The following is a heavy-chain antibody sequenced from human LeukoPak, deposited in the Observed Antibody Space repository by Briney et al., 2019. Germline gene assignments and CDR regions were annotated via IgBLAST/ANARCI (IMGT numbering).Heavy chain of an antibody. D-gene: IGHD3-10*01. J-gene: IGHJ4*02. V-gene: IGHV3-23*01. Sequence: GGSLRLSCAASRFTFSNYAMTWVRQAPGQGLEWVSAISGSGGRTYYADSLKGRFTISRDNSKNTLYLQMNSLRAEDTAVYYCAKALLLFSSDYFDYWGQGTLVTVSS. CDR1: RFTFSNYA. CDR3: AKALLLFSSDYFDY. CDR2: ISGSGGRT.